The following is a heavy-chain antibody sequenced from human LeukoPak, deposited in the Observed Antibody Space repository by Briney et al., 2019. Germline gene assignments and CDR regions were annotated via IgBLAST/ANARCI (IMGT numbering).Heavy chain of an antibody. V-gene: IGHV5-51*01. CDR3: ARQLGTSYYFDY. CDR1: GYSFTSYW. CDR2: IYSGDSDT. J-gene: IGHJ4*02. D-gene: IGHD7-27*01. Sequence: SLKISCKCSGYSFTSYWIGWVRQMPGKGLEWMGIIYSGDSDTRYSPSFQGQVTISADKSISTAYLQWSSLKGSDTAMYYCARQLGTSYYFDYWGQGTLVTVSS.